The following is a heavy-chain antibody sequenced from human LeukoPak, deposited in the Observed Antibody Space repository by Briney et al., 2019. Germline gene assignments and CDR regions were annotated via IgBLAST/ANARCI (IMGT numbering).Heavy chain of an antibody. CDR3: ARDSPEVVAAFAYYYYYMDV. J-gene: IGHJ6*03. V-gene: IGHV3-30*04. Sequence: GGSLRLSCAASGFTFSRYAMHWVRQAPGKGLEWVAVISYDGSNKYYADSVKGRFTISRDNSKNTLYLQMSSLRAEDTAVYYCARDSPEVVAAFAYYYYYMDVWGKGTTVTISS. CDR2: ISYDGSNK. CDR1: GFTFSRYA. D-gene: IGHD2-15*01.